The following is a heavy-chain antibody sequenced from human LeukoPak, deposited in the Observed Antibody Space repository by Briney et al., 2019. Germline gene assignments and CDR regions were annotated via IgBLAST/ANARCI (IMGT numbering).Heavy chain of an antibody. V-gene: IGHV3-72*01. CDR1: GFTFSDHS. Sequence: PGGSLRLSCAASGFTFSDHSMDWVRQAPGKGLEWVGRIKSKVNSYTIEYATSVKGRFTISRDDSKNSLYLQMNSLKTEDTAVYYCTRGPPDYWGQGTLVIVSS. CDR2: IKSKVNSYTI. CDR3: TRGPPDY. J-gene: IGHJ4*02.